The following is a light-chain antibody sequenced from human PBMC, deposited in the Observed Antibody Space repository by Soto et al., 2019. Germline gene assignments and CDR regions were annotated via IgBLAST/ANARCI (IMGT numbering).Light chain of an antibody. CDR3: FSFTTTSTHV. V-gene: IGLV2-14*01. CDR1: SSDIGAYDY. Sequence: QSALTQPASLSGSPGQSITISCTGTSSDIGAYDYVSWFQQHPGKAPKLMISEVNNRPSGVSNRFSGSKSGNTAYLTISGLQVEDEAGYFCFSFTTTSTHVCGTGTKVTVL. J-gene: IGLJ1*01. CDR2: EVN.